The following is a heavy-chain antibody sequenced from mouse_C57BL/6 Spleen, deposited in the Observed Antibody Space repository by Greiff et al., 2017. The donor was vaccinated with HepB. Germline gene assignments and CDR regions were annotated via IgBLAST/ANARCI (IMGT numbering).Heavy chain of an antibody. Sequence: QVQLQHSGPELVKPGASVKISCKASGYSFTSYYIHWVKQRPGQGLEWIGWIYPGSGNTKYNEKFKGKATLTADTSSSTAYMQLSSLTSEDSAVYYCARGYYNYVYAMDYWGQGTSVTVSS. J-gene: IGHJ4*01. V-gene: IGHV1-66*01. CDR3: ARGYYNYVYAMDY. CDR1: GYSFTSYY. CDR2: IYPGSGNT. D-gene: IGHD2-4*01.